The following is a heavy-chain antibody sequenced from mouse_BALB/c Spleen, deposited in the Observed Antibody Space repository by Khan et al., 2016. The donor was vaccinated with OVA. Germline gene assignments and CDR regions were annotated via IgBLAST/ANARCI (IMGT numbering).Heavy chain of an antibody. Sequence: EVELVESGGGLVQPGGSRKLSCAASGFTFSTFGMHWVRQAPEKGLEWVAYVSFGSATIYYADTVKGRFTISRENPKKTMFMQMNSLRSEYTAIYYCAGSMITTWYFDVWGAGTTVTVSS. CDR3: AGSMITTWYFDV. CDR2: VSFGSATI. CDR1: GFTFSTFG. D-gene: IGHD2-4*01. V-gene: IGHV5-17*02. J-gene: IGHJ1*01.